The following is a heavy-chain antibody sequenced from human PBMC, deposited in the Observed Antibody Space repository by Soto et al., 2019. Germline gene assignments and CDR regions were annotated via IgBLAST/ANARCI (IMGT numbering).Heavy chain of an antibody. D-gene: IGHD3-3*01. Sequence: SETLSLTCTVSGGSISSYYWSWIRQPPGKGLEWIGYIYYSGSTYYNPSLKSRVNISVDTSKNQFSLKLSSVTAADTAVYYCARDAVLRLFGYDPWSQGTLVTVS. CDR3: ARDAVLRLFGYDP. V-gene: IGHV4-59*12. CDR2: IYYSGST. J-gene: IGHJ5*02. CDR1: GGSISSYY.